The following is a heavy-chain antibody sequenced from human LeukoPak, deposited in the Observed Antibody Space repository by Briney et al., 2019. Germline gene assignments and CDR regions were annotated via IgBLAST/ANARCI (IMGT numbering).Heavy chain of an antibody. CDR1: VGTFSSYA. V-gene: IGHV1-69*05. CDR2: IFPIFGTA. CDR3: AGGPYDSSGYIW. D-gene: IGHD3-22*01. Sequence: SVKVSSEASVGTFSSYAISAVRQAPGQGLEWRGRIFPIFGTANSAQTFQGRVTITTDESPSTAYMELSSLRSEDTAVYYCAGGPYDSSGYIWWGQRTLVTVSS. J-gene: IGHJ4*02.